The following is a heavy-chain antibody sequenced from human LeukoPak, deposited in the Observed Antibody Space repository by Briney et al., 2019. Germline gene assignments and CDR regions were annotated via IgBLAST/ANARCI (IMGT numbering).Heavy chain of an antibody. CDR1: GFPFSLYA. Sequence: RPGGPLRLSCAASGFPFSLYALNWVRQAPGKGLEWVAYINSGADDIHYAASVRGRFTISRDDATNTLYLQLSSLRAEDTAVYYCARVTIQPGLIDDWGQGTLVTVSS. V-gene: IGHV3-48*04. CDR3: ARVTIQPGLIDD. D-gene: IGHD2-2*01. J-gene: IGHJ4*02. CDR2: INSGADDI.